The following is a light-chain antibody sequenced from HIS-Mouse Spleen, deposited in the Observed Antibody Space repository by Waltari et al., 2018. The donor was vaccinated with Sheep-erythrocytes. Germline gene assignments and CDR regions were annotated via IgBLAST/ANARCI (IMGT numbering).Light chain of an antibody. CDR1: SSDVGGYNY. J-gene: IGLJ3*02. V-gene: IGLV2-8*01. CDR3: SSYAGSNNWV. CDR2: EVT. Sequence: QSALTQPPSASGSPGQSVTISCTGTSSDVGGYNYVSWYQQPPGKSPRLLIYEVTKRPSWVPDRCSGSKSDNTASLTVSGLQAEDEADYCCSSYAGSNNWVFGGGTKLTVL.